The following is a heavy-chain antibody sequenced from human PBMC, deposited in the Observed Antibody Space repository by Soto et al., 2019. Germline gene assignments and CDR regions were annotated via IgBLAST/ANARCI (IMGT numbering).Heavy chain of an antibody. Sequence: QVQQVESGGGVVQPGRSLRLSCAASGFTFSSYGMHWVRQAPGKGLEWVAVISYDGSNKYYADSVKGRFTISRDNSKNTLSLHTISLSVEDADLSYCANDLPGPRRAYALDVWGQGTTVTVSS. J-gene: IGHJ6*02. V-gene: IGHV3-30*18. CDR1: GFTFSSYG. CDR2: ISYDGSNK. CDR3: ANDLPGPRRAYALDV.